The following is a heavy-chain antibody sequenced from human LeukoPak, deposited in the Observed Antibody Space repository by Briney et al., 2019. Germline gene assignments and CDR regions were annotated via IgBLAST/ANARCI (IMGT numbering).Heavy chain of an antibody. CDR1: GGSISSYY. CDR3: ARVDYYDSTTYNFDY. J-gene: IGHJ4*02. D-gene: IGHD3-22*01. Sequence: PSENLSLTCTVSGGSISSYYWSWIRQPPGKGLEWIGSFYESGSTYYNPSLKSRVTISVDTSKNQFSLRLNSVTAADTAVYYCARVDYYDSTTYNFDYWGQGTLVTVSS. V-gene: IGHV4-59*12. CDR2: FYESGST.